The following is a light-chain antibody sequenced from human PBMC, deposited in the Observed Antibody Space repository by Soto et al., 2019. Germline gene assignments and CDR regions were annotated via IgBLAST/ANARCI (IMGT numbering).Light chain of an antibody. CDR2: AAS. Sequence: ELVLTQSPGTLSLSPGERATLSCRASQSVSSSYLAWYQQKPGQAPRLLIYAASSRATGIPDRFSGSGSGTDFTLTISRLEPEDVAMYYFQEYGSSRTFGQGTKVEFK. CDR3: QEYGSSRT. V-gene: IGKV3-20*01. J-gene: IGKJ1*01. CDR1: QSVSSSY.